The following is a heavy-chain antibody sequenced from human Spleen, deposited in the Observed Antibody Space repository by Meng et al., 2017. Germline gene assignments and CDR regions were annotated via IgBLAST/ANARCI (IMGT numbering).Heavy chain of an antibody. CDR1: GFTFSDYY. D-gene: IGHD3-10*01. J-gene: IGHJ4*02. Sequence: QVQLAESGGGLVKPGGSLRLYCAASGFTFSDYYMSWIRQAPEKGLEWISFISRSGTTIYYTDSVRGRVTISRDNAKNSLYLQMNSLRAEDTSVYYCASGDHYFGSWGQGSLVTVSS. CDR3: ASGDHYFGS. V-gene: IGHV3-11*01. CDR2: ISRSGTTI.